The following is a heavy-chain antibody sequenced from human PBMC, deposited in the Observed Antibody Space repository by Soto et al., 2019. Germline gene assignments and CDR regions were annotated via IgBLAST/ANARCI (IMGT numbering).Heavy chain of an antibody. CDR3: AREVQVHTPAFVY. V-gene: IGHV1-69*19. CDR1: GGTFNTYA. CDR2: ISPMFGAA. Sequence: QVQLVQSGAEMKKPGSSVKVSCQSSGGTFNTYAMNWVRQAPGQGPEWMGDISPMFGAANYAPKFQGRVTMTEYEPTGTSYMQLSSLTSEDTALYFCAREVQVHTPAFVYWGQGTVVTVSS. J-gene: IGHJ4*02. D-gene: IGHD3-10*01.